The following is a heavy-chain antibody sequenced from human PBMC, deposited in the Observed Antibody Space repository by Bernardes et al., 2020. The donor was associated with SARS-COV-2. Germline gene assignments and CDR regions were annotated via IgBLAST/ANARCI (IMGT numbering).Heavy chain of an antibody. CDR3: ARFPDSSNRYEMDV. V-gene: IGHV4-39*01. D-gene: IGHD1-1*01. Sequence: SETLSLTCTVSGVSISSSSYYWGWIRQPPGKGLEWIGSMYYSGSTYYNLSLKSRITMAVDTSKNQFSLKLSSVTATDTAVYYCARFPDSSNRYEMDVWGLGTTVTVSS. CDR1: GVSISSSSYY. J-gene: IGHJ6*02. CDR2: MYYSGST.